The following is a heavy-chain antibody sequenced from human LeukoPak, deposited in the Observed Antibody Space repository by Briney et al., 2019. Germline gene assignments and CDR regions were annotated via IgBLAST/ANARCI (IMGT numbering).Heavy chain of an antibody. V-gene: IGHV1-69*04. Sequence: SVKVSCKASGGTFSSYAISWVRQAPGQGLEWMGRIIPILGIANYAQKFQGRVTITADESTSTAYMELSSLRSEDTAVYYCASKDTIFGVVGAFDIWGQGTMVTVSS. CDR2: IIPILGIA. CDR3: ASKDTIFGVVGAFDI. CDR1: GGTFSSYA. J-gene: IGHJ3*02. D-gene: IGHD3-3*01.